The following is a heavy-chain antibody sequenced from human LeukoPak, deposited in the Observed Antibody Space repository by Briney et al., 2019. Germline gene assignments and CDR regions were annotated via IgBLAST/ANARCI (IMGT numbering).Heavy chain of an antibody. D-gene: IGHD5-18*01. J-gene: IGHJ4*02. CDR2: IRNDGSNI. CDR3: AKDPRGYSYGTFDY. V-gene: IGHV3-30*02. Sequence: PGGSLRPSCAASGFTFSHYAMHWVRQAPGKGLEWVAYIRNDGSNIYYTDSVKGRFTISRDNSKNTLYLQINSLRAEDAAVYYCAKDPRGYSYGTFDYWGQGTLVTVSS. CDR1: GFTFSHYA.